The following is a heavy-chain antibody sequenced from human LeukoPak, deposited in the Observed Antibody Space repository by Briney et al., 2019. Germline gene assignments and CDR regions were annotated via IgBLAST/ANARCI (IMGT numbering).Heavy chain of an antibody. J-gene: IGHJ4*02. CDR3: ARGVVGATVAVNFDY. CDR2: IYYSGST. Sequence: SETLSLTCTVSGGSIGSYYWSWIRQPPGKGLEWIGDIYYSGSTNYNPSLKSRVTISVDTSKNQFSLKLNSVTAADTAAYYCARGVVGATVAVNFDYWGQGTLVTVSS. CDR1: GGSIGSYY. V-gene: IGHV4-59*01. D-gene: IGHD1-26*01.